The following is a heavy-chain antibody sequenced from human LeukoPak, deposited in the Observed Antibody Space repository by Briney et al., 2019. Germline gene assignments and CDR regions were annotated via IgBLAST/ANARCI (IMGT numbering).Heavy chain of an antibody. V-gene: IGHV3-23*01. J-gene: IGHJ4*02. CDR1: GFTFSSYA. CDR3: AKGNGGCYYDSTGYRDGYFDY. Sequence: GGSLRLSCAASGFTFSSYAMSWVRQAPGKGLEWVSAISGSGGSTYYADSVKGRFTISRDNSKNTLYLQMNSLRAEDTAVYYCAKGNGGCYYDSTGYRDGYFDYWGQGALVTVSS. D-gene: IGHD3-22*01. CDR2: ISGSGGST.